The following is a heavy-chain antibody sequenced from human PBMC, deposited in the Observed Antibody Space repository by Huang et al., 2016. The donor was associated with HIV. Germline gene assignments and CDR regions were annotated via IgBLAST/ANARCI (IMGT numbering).Heavy chain of an antibody. CDR2: IGGNSGDI. V-gene: IGHV3-9*01. J-gene: IGHJ4*02. Sequence: VQLVESGGGLVQPGWSLRLSCAASGFAFSQYAVHWVRQSPGKGLEGVSGIGGNSGDIAYAASVRGRFVISRDNAEKSLYLKMNGLRLEDTALYFCVIMDDYFDYWGQGVLVGVSS. CDR1: GFAFSQYA. CDR3: VIMDDYFDY. D-gene: IGHD2-8*01.